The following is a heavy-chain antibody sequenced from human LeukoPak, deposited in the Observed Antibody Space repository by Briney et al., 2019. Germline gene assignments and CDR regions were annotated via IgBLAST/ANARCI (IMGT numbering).Heavy chain of an antibody. Sequence: SQTLSLTCAISGDSVSTNSATWTWLRQSLTRGLEWLGRTYYRSKWSNDYAVSMKSRITINPDTSKNQFSLQLNSVTPEDTAVYYCARLVGASWFDSWGQGTLVTVSS. V-gene: IGHV6-1*01. CDR3: ARLVGASWFDS. J-gene: IGHJ5*01. D-gene: IGHD1-26*01. CDR2: TYYRSKWSN. CDR1: GDSVSTNSAT.